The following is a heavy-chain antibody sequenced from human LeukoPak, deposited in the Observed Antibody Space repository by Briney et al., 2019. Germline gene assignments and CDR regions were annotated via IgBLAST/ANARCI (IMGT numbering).Heavy chain of an antibody. CDR1: GHTFTNYG. CDR3: ARDLEVVAPLYYFDY. V-gene: IGHV1-18*01. Sequence: GASVKVSCKASGHTFTNYGISWVRQAPGQGLEWMGWISGYNGNTNYAQKLQGRVTMTRDMSTSTVYMELSSLRSEDTAVYYCARDLEVVAPLYYFDYWGQGTLVTVSS. D-gene: IGHD3-22*01. J-gene: IGHJ4*02. CDR2: ISGYNGNT.